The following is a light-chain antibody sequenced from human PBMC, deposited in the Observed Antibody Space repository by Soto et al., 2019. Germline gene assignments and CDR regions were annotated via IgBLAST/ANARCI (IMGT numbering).Light chain of an antibody. CDR1: TGAGSSGHY. CDR3: LRYFSGAPGG. V-gene: IGLV7-46*01. CDR2: DTS. J-gene: IGLJ2*01. Sequence: QAVVTQEPSMTVSPGGTVTLTCGSSTGAGSSGHYPYWFQQKPGQAPRTLIYDTSNKHSWTPARFSGSLLGGKAALTLSGAEPEDEAEYYCLRYFSGAPGGFGGGPKLTVL.